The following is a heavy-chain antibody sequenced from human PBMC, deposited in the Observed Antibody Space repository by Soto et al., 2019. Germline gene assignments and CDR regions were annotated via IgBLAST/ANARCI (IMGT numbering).Heavy chain of an antibody. J-gene: IGHJ4*02. CDR3: ARPPSTGWKAYFDY. CDR2: IDHSGST. Sequence: PETLRLTCAVYNGSLSPYYWSWIREPPGKGLEWIGEIDHSGSTNYNPSLKSRVIISVDTSKNQFSLKLNYGTAEDTDLYYCARPPSTGWKAYFDYWRQGTLVTVS. D-gene: IGHD6-19*01. CDR1: NGSLSPYY. V-gene: IGHV4-34*01.